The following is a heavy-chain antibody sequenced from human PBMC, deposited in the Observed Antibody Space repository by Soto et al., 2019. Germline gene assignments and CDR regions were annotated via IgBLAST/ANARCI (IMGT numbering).Heavy chain of an antibody. V-gene: IGHV3-74*01. CDR3: ARDPLPQYYYDSSGYFNWFDP. J-gene: IGHJ5*02. CDR1: VFTFSSYW. Sequence: PGGSLRLSCAASVFTFSSYWMHWVRQAPGKGLVWVSRINSDGSSTSYADSVKGRFTISRDNAKNTLYLQMNSLRAEDTAVYYCARDPLPQYYYDSSGYFNWFDPWGQGTLVTVSS. CDR2: INSDGSST. D-gene: IGHD3-22*01.